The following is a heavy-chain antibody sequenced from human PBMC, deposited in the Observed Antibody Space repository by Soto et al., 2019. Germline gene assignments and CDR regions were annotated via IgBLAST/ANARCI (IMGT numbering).Heavy chain of an antibody. CDR2: ISSSSRTT. CDR1: GFTFSSYS. D-gene: IGHD5-18*01. V-gene: IGHV3-48*02. CDR3: ATESVDTAMEHRIGMDV. J-gene: IGHJ6*02. Sequence: EVQLVESGGGLVQPGGSLRLSRAASGFTFSSYSMNWVRQAPGKGLEWVSYISSSSRTTYYVDSVKGRFTISRDNAKNSLYLQMNSLRDEDTAVYYCATESVDTAMEHRIGMDVWGQGTTVTVSS.